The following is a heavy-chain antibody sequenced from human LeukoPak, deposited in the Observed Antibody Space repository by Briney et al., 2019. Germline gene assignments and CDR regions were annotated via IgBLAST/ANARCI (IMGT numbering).Heavy chain of an antibody. CDR2: IIPIFGTA. CDR1: GGTFSSYA. J-gene: IGHJ4*02. V-gene: IGHV1-69*13. D-gene: IGHD6-13*01. CDR3: ARVDGRSSSWYYFDY. Sequence: SVKVSCKASGGTFSSYAISWVRQAPGQGLEWMGGIIPIFGTANYAQKFQGRVTITADESTSTAYMELSSLRSEDTAVYYCARVDGRSSSWYYFDYWGQGTLVTVSS.